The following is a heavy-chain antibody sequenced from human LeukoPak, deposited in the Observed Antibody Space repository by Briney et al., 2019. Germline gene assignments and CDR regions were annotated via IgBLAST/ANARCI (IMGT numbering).Heavy chain of an antibody. J-gene: IGHJ3*02. V-gene: IGHV4-59*01. D-gene: IGHD5-12*01. CDR3: ARDSGYGLPIDAFDI. Sequence: PSETLSLTCTVSGGSISSYYWSWLRQPPGKGLEWLGYIYYSGSTNYNPSPKSRVTISVDTSKNQFSLKLSSVTAADTAVYYCARDSGYGLPIDAFDIWGQGTMVTVSS. CDR2: IYYSGST. CDR1: GGSISSYY.